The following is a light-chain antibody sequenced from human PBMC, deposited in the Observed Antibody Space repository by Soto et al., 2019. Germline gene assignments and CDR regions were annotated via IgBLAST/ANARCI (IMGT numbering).Light chain of an antibody. Sequence: EIVLTQSPGTLSLSPGERATLSRKASQSVSSSYLAWYQQKPGQAPRLLIYGASSRATGIPDRFSGSGSGTDFILTISRLEPEDFAVYYCQQYGSSAWTFGQGTKVEIK. CDR1: QSVSSSY. J-gene: IGKJ1*01. CDR3: QQYGSSAWT. CDR2: GAS. V-gene: IGKV3-20*01.